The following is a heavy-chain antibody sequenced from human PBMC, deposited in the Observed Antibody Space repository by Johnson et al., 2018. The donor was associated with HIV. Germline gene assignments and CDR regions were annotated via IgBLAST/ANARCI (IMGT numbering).Heavy chain of an antibody. D-gene: IGHD1-20*01. CDR2: IWYDGSNK. CDR1: GFTFSSYG. J-gene: IGHJ3*02. V-gene: IGHV3-33*01. Sequence: QVQLVESGGGVVQPGRSLRLSCAASGFTFSSYGMHWVRQAPGKGQEWVAVIWYDGSNKYYADSVKGRFTISRDNPKNSLYLQMNSLRVEDTAVYYCARVRPYNWNDVHAFDIWGQGTMVTVSS. CDR3: ARVRPYNWNDVHAFDI.